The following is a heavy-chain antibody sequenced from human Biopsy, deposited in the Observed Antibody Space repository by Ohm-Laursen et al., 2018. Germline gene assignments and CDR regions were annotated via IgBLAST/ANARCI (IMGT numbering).Heavy chain of an antibody. Sequence: SLRLSCAAAGFKFDDYAMHWVRQTPGKGLEWVSDMSRSNGFIGYADSVRGRFTISRDNGQNSLYLQMNNLITKDTAVYYCARDISPSTFPENTLDIWGQGTMVTVSS. CDR1: GFKFDDYA. CDR2: MSRSNGFI. V-gene: IGHV3-9*01. CDR3: ARDISPSTFPENTLDI. J-gene: IGHJ3*02. D-gene: IGHD2/OR15-2a*01.